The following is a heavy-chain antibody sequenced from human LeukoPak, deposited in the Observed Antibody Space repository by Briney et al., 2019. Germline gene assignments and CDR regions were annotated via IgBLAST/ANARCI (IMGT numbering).Heavy chain of an antibody. V-gene: IGHV4-4*02. CDR2: IYHSGST. CDR1: GGSISSSNW. CDR3: ARSAVTPSYYYGMDV. Sequence: SGTLSLACAVSGGSISSSNWWSWVRQPPGKGLEWIGEIYHSGSTNYNPSLKSRVTISVDKSKNQFSLKLSSVTAADTAVYYCARSAVTPSYYYGMDVWGQGTTVTVSS. J-gene: IGHJ6*02. D-gene: IGHD4-23*01.